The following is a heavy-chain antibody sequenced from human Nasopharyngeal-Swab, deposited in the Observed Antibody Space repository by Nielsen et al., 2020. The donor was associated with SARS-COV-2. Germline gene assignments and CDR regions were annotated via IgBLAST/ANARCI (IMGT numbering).Heavy chain of an antibody. D-gene: IGHD2-15*01. V-gene: IGHV3-49*04. CDR1: GFTFGDYA. J-gene: IGHJ3*02. CDR2: IRSKAYGGTT. Sequence: GEPLKISCTASGFTFGDYAMSWVRQAPGKGLEWVGFIRSKAYGGTTEYAASVKGRFTISRDDSKSIAYLQMNSLKTEDTAVYYCTRNVVVVRAEDAFDIWGQGTMVTVSS. CDR3: TRNVVVVRAEDAFDI.